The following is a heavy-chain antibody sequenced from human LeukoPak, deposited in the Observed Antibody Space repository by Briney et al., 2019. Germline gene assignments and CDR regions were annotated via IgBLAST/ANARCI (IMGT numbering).Heavy chain of an antibody. CDR3: TRPQVYYDFWSGYYENYYYMDV. J-gene: IGHJ6*03. Sequence: GGSLRLSCTASGFTFGDYAMSWVRQAPGKGLEWVGFIRSKAYGGTTEYAASVKGRFTISRDDSKSIAYLQMNSLKTEDTAVYYCTRPQVYYDFWSGYYENYYYMDVWGKGTTVTVSS. CDR2: IRSKAYGGTT. D-gene: IGHD3-3*01. CDR1: GFTFGDYA. V-gene: IGHV3-49*04.